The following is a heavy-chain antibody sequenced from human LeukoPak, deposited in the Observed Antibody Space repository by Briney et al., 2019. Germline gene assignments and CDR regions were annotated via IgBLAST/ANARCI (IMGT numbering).Heavy chain of an antibody. J-gene: IGHJ4*02. V-gene: IGHV4-59*08. CDR1: GDSISSYC. Sequence: SETLSLTCTVSGDSISSYCWSWVRQPPAKGLEWMGYICYSGDTNYNPSLKSRVTISVDTSKNQFSLKLTSVTAADTAVYYCARRGTYGDYGYFFDYWGQGTLVTVSS. CDR2: ICYSGDT. D-gene: IGHD4-17*01. CDR3: ARRGTYGDYGYFFDY.